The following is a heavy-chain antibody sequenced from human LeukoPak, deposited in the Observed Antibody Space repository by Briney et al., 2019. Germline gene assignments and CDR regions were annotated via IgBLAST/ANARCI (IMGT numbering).Heavy chain of an antibody. CDR2: INHSGST. CDR3: ARDLPTTVTLGAFDI. Sequence: PGGSLRLSCAASGFTFDDYGMSWVRQAPGKGLEWIGEINHSGSTNYNPSLKSRVTISVDTSKNQFSLKLSSVTAADTAVYYCARDLPTTVTLGAFDIWGQGTMVTVSS. CDR1: GFTFDDYG. J-gene: IGHJ3*02. V-gene: IGHV4-34*01. D-gene: IGHD4-11*01.